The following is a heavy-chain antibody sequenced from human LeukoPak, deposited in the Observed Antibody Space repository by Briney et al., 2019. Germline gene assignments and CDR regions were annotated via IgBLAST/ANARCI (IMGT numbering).Heavy chain of an antibody. D-gene: IGHD4-17*01. CDR2: IYHSGST. CDR3: ARLGYGDYVKNSNAFDI. Sequence: SETLSLTCTVSGYSISSGYYWGWIRQPPGKELEWIGSIYHSGSTNYNPSLKSRVTISVDTSKNQFSLKLSSVTAADTAVYYCARLGYGDYVKNSNAFDIWGQGTMVTVSS. CDR1: GYSISSGYY. V-gene: IGHV4-38-2*02. J-gene: IGHJ3*02.